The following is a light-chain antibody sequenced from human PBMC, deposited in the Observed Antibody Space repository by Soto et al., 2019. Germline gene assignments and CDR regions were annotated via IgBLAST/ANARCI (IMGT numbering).Light chain of an antibody. J-gene: IGKJ5*01. CDR1: QSVSNY. V-gene: IGKV3-11*01. Sequence: EIVLTQSPATLSLPPGERATLSCRTSQSVSNYLAWYQQKPGQAPRLLIYDASNRATGIPARFSGSGSGTDFTLTISSLEPKDFAVYYCQQGGTFGQGTRLEIK. CDR2: DAS. CDR3: QQGGT.